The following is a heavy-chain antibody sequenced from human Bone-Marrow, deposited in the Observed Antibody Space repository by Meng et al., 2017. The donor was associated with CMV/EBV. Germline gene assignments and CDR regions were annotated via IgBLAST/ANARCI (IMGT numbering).Heavy chain of an antibody. D-gene: IGHD2-2*01. CDR3: ARGDIVVVPAAPFDY. Sequence: GESLKIPCAAPGFTFSSYAMHWVRQAPGKGPEWVAVISYDGSNKYYADSVKGRFTISRDNSKNTLYLQMNSLRAEDTAVYYCARGDIVVVPAAPFDYWGQGTRVTVSS. CDR1: GFTFSSYA. CDR2: ISYDGSNK. J-gene: IGHJ4*02. V-gene: IGHV3-30-3*01.